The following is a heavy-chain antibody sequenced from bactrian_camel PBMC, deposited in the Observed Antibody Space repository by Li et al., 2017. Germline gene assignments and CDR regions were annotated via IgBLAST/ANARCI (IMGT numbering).Heavy chain of an antibody. Sequence: DVQLVESGGGLVQPGGSLRLSCAASGFTFSSYYMSWVRQAPGKGLEWVSGIYTGGGMTYYADSVKGRFTISKDNAKNTVYLQMNSLKTEDTGVYYCATDLMVTTGEYTYWGQGTQVTVS. CDR3: ATDLMVTTGEYTY. V-gene: IGHV3S40*01. CDR2: IYTGGGMT. D-gene: IGHD5*01. J-gene: IGHJ4*01. CDR1: GFTFSSYY.